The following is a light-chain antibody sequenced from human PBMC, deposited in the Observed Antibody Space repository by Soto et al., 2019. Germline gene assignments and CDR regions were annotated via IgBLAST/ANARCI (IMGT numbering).Light chain of an antibody. CDR1: SSDVGSYNL. CDR2: EGS. J-gene: IGLJ3*02. Sequence: QSVLTQPASVSGSPGQSITISCTGTSSDVGSYNLVSWYQQHPGKAPELMIYEGSKRPSGVSNRFSGSKSGNTASLTISGLQAEDEADYYCCSYAGSSTWVFGGGTKLTVL. CDR3: CSYAGSSTWV. V-gene: IGLV2-23*01.